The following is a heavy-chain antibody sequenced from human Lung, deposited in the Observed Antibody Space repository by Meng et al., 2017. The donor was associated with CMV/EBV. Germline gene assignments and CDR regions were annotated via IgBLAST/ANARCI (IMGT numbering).Heavy chain of an antibody. Sequence: SVKVSXKTSGYTFTDYWMHWVRQAPGQGLEWIGFINPKTGDTNSAQKFQGRVALTRDTSIRTAYMELSRLISDDTAVYFCARELRRASTTLQAVYWGQGSLVPFSS. CDR2: INPKTGDT. D-gene: IGHD5/OR15-5a*01. V-gene: IGHV1-2*02. J-gene: IGHJ4*01. CDR1: GYTFTDYW. CDR3: ARELRRASTTLQAVY.